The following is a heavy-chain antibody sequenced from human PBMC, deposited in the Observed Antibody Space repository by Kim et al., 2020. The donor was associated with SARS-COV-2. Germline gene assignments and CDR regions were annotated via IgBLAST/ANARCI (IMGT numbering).Heavy chain of an antibody. J-gene: IGHJ4*02. V-gene: IGHV4-31*03. CDR3: ARGSGRGYFDY. CDR1: GGSISSGGYY. D-gene: IGHD3-10*01. Sequence: SETLSLTCTVSGGSISSGGYYWSWIRQHPGKGLEWIGYIYYSGSTYYNPSLKSRLTISVDTSKNQFSLKLSSVTAADTAVYYCARGSGRGYFDYWGQGTLVTVSS. CDR2: IYYSGST.